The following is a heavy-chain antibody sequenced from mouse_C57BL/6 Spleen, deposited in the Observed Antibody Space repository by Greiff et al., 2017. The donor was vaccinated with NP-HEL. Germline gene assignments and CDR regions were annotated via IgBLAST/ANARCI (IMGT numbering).Heavy chain of an antibody. CDR1: GYTFTDYY. CDR2: INPNNGGT. Sequence: EVQLQQSGPELVKPGASVKISCKASGYTFTDYYMNWVKQSHGKSLEWIGDINPNNGGTSYNQKFKGKATLTVDKSSSTAYMELRSLTSEDSAVYYCARRGSWFGYWGQGTLVTVSA. J-gene: IGHJ3*01. V-gene: IGHV1-26*01. CDR3: ARRGSWFGY.